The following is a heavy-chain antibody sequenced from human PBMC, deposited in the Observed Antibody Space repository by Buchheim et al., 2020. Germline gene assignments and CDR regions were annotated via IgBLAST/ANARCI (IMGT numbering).Heavy chain of an antibody. CDR3: ASSSPFLGATYYYYYGMDV. Sequence: EVQLVQSGAEVKKPGESLRISCKGSGYSFTSYWISWVRQMPGKGLEWMGRIDPSDSYTNYSPSFQGHVTISADKSISTVYLQWSSLKASDTAMYYCASSSPFLGATYYYYYGMDVWGQGTT. J-gene: IGHJ6*02. CDR1: GYSFTSYW. CDR2: IDPSDSYT. V-gene: IGHV5-10-1*03. D-gene: IGHD1-26*01.